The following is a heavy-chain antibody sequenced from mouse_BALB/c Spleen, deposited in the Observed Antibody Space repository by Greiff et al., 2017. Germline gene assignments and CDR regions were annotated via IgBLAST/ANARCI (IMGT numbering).Heavy chain of an antibody. CDR1: GYSFTGYY. V-gene: IGHV1S34*01. CDR3: ARGYRYDDGYYAMDY. J-gene: IGHJ4*01. CDR2: ISCYNGAT. Sequence: LVKTGASVKISCKASGYSFTGYYMHWVKQSHGKSLEWIGYISCYNGATSYNQKFKGKATFTVDTSSSTAYMQFNSLTSEDSAVYYCARGYRYDDGYYAMDYWGQGTSVTVSS. D-gene: IGHD2-14*01.